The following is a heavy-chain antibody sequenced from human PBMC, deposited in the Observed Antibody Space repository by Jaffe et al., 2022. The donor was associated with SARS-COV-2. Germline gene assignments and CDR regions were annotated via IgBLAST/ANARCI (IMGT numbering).Heavy chain of an antibody. CDR1: GGSISSYY. Sequence: QVQLQESGPGLVKPSETLSLTCTVSGGSISSYYWSWIRQPPGKGLEWIGYIYYSGSTNYNPSLKSRVTISVDTSKNQFSLKLSSVTAADTAVYYCARITMVRGVIKFRTKPNWFDPWGQGTLVTVSS. CDR2: IYYSGST. V-gene: IGHV4-59*01. J-gene: IGHJ5*02. CDR3: ARITMVRGVIKFRTKPNWFDP. D-gene: IGHD3-10*01.